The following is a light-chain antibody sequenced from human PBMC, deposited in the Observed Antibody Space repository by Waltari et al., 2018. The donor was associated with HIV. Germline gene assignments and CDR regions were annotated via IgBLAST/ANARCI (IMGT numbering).Light chain of an antibody. CDR1: TSNVETQW. CDR3: GVWDSTLKQWL. J-gene: IGLJ3*02. Sequence: QSVLTQPPSASGAPGQTVTISCSGSTSNVETQWVYWYQQLPGTAPKLLIYRNYQRPSRVPYRFASSKSGASASLIISGLRSEDEADYFCGVWDSTLKQWLFGGRTKLTVL. CDR2: RNY. V-gene: IGLV1-47*01.